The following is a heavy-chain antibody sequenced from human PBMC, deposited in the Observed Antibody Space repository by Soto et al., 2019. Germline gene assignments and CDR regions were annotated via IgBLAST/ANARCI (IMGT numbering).Heavy chain of an antibody. J-gene: IGHJ6*01. CDR2: IYWDDDK. V-gene: IGHV2-5*02. D-gene: IGHD3-22*01. CDR1: GLSLSTSGVG. CDR3: ARYLYDSSDYSHWEYGRDV. Sequence: ITLKESGPTLRKPTQTLTLTCTRSGLSLSTSGVGVGWIRQTPEKALESLALIYWDDDKRYSPSLTSRLTITKDTSKNKVFFTVTNVDPVDTATFFCARYLYDSSDYSHWEYGRDVYGQGTTV.